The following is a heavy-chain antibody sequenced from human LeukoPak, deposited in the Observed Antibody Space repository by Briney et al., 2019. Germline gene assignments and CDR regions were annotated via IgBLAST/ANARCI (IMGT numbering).Heavy chain of an antibody. CDR1: GYTFTSYD. V-gene: IGHV1-8*01. CDR2: MNPNSGNT. CDR3: ARGQWSGYTPYYYYGMDV. J-gene: IGHJ6*02. D-gene: IGHD3-3*01. Sequence: GASVKVSCKASGYTFTSYDINWVRQATGQGLERMGWMNPNSGNTGYAQKFQGRVTMTRNTSVSTAYMELSSLRSEDTAVYYCARGQWSGYTPYYYYGMDVWGQGTTVTVSS.